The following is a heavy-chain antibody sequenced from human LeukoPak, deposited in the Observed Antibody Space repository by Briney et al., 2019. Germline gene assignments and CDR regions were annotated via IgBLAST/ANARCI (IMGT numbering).Heavy chain of an antibody. Sequence: PSETLSLTCAVYGGSFSGYYWSWIRQPPGKGLEWIGEINHSGSTNYNPSLKSRVTISVDTSKNQFSLKLSSVTAADTAVYYCARLPHRQWLVQGIWGQGTMVTVSS. J-gene: IGHJ3*02. CDR1: GGSFSGYY. D-gene: IGHD6-19*01. CDR3: ARLPHRQWLVQGI. CDR2: INHSGST. V-gene: IGHV4-34*01.